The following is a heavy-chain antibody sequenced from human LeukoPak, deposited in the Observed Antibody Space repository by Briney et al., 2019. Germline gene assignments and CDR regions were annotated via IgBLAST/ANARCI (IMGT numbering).Heavy chain of an antibody. D-gene: IGHD6-25*01. CDR2: ISGGGGST. CDR3: AKSSGAGRGSFDY. Sequence: GGSLRLSCAASGFTFSSYAMSWVRQAPGKGLEWVSVISGGGGSTNYADSVKGRLTISRDNSKNTLYLQMNSLRAEDTAVYYCAKSSGAGRGSFDYWGQGTLVTVSS. J-gene: IGHJ4*02. V-gene: IGHV3-23*01. CDR1: GFTFSSYA.